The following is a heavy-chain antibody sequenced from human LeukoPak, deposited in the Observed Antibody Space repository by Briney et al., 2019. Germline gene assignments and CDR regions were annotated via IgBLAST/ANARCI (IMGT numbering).Heavy chain of an antibody. D-gene: IGHD2-8*01. V-gene: IGHV4-4*09. Sequence: SETLSLTCTVSGGSISSYYWSWIRQPPGKGLEWIGYIYTSGSTNYNPSLKSRVTISVDTSKNQFSLKLSSVTAADTAGYYCAVTGRYCTNGVCSLPYYYYMDVWGKGTTVTVSS. CDR3: AVTGRYCTNGVCSLPYYYYMDV. CDR2: IYTSGST. CDR1: GGSISSYY. J-gene: IGHJ6*03.